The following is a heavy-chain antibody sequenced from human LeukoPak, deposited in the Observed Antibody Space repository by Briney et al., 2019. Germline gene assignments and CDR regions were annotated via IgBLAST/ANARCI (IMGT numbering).Heavy chain of an antibody. D-gene: IGHD6-13*01. CDR1: GYTFTSFG. CDR2: ISAYNGNT. J-gene: IGHJ6*02. CDR3: ARSWSERSRHYYGLDV. V-gene: IGHV1-18*01. Sequence: GASVRVSCKASGYTFTSFGITWVRQAPGQGLEWMAWISAYNGNTNYAQKLQGRVSVSTDTSTSTAYMELRSLRPDDTAVYYCARSWSERSRHYYGLDVWGQGTTVTVSS.